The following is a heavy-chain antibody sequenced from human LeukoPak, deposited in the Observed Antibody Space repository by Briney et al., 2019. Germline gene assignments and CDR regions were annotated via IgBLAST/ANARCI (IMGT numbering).Heavy chain of an antibody. D-gene: IGHD5-24*01. CDR3: ATDRYGYNSSSYWYFDL. CDR2: FDPEDGET. J-gene: IGHJ2*01. Sequence: ASVTVSCTVSGYTLTELSMHWVRQAPGKGLEWRGGFDPEDGETIYAQKFQGRVTMTEDTSTDTAYMELSSLRSEDTAVYYCATDRYGYNSSSYWYFDLWGRGTLVTVSS. CDR1: GYTLTELS. V-gene: IGHV1-24*01.